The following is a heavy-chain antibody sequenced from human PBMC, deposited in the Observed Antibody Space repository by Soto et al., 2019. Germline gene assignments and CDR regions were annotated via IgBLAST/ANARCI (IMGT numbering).Heavy chain of an antibody. J-gene: IGHJ3*01. D-gene: IGHD5-18*01. CDR3: ATDHGVSAMVHAFDL. CDR2: FDPEDGET. V-gene: IGHV1-24*01. CDR1: GYTLTELS. Sequence: GASVKVSCKVSGYTLTELSMHWVRQAPGKGLEWMGGFDPEDGETIYAQKFQGRVTVTEDTSTDTAYMELSSLRSEDTAVYYCATDHGVSAMVHAFDLWGQGKMVTVSS.